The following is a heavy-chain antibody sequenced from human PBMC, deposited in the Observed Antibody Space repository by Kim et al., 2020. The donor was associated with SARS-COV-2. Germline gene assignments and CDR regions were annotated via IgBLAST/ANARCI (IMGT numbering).Heavy chain of an antibody. CDR2: IYNDGSNK. J-gene: IGHJ4*02. Sequence: IYNDGSNKYYADSVKGRFTISRENSKNTLYLQMNGLRAEDTAVYYCTVRDYWGQGTLVTVSS. V-gene: IGHV3-30*03. CDR3: TVRDY.